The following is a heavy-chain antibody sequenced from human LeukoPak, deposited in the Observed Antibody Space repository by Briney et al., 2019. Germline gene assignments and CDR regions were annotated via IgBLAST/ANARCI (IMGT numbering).Heavy chain of an antibody. Sequence: GGSLRLSCAASGFTFSSYGMHWVRQAPGKGLEWVAVISYDGSNKYYADSVKGRFTISRDNSKNTLYLQMNSLRAEDTAVYYCAKVNRAYSFDYWGQGTLVTVSS. D-gene: IGHD1-1*01. J-gene: IGHJ4*02. CDR2: ISYDGSNK. CDR1: GFTFSSYG. V-gene: IGHV3-30*18. CDR3: AKVNRAYSFDY.